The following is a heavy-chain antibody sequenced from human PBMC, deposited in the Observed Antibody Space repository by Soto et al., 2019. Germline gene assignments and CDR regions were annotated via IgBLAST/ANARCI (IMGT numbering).Heavy chain of an antibody. D-gene: IGHD3-16*01. CDR3: ARSGEADYDYIWGSFPGVC. CDR2: MNPNSGNT. CDR1: GYTFTSYD. J-gene: IGHJ3*01. V-gene: IGHV1-8*01. Sequence: QVQLVQSGAEVKKPGASVKVSCKASGYTFTSYDINWVRQATGQGLEWMGWMNPNSGNTGYAQKFQGRVTMTRNTSISTAYMELSSLRSEDTAVYYCARSGEADYDYIWGSFPGVCWGQGTMVTVSS.